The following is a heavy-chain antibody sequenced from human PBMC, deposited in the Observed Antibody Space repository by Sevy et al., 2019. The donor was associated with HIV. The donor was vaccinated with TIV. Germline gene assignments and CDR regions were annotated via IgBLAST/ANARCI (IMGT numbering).Heavy chain of an antibody. CDR3: TRALATVVTPEYYFDY. V-gene: IGHV3-49*03. CDR2: IRRNSYEPYGRTT. D-gene: IGHD4-17*01. Sequence: GGSLRLSCTASGFTFGDYAMSWFRQAPGKGLEWVAFIRRNSYEPYGRTTEYAASVKGRFTISRDDSKSIAYLQMNSLKTEDTAFYYCTRALATVVTPEYYFDYWGQGTLVTVSS. CDR1: GFTFGDYA. J-gene: IGHJ4*02.